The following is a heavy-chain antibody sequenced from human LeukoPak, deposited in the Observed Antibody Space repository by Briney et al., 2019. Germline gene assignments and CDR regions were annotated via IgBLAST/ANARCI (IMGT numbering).Heavy chain of an antibody. CDR3: AKVPIAAAGTEEEGADY. Sequence: GRSLRLSCAASGFTFSSYGMHWVRQAPGKGLEWVAVISYDGSNKYYADSVKGRFTISRDNSKSTLYLQMNSLRAEDTAVYYCAKVPIAAAGTEEEGADYWGQGTLVTVSS. CDR2: ISYDGSNK. CDR1: GFTFSSYG. D-gene: IGHD6-13*01. J-gene: IGHJ4*02. V-gene: IGHV3-30*18.